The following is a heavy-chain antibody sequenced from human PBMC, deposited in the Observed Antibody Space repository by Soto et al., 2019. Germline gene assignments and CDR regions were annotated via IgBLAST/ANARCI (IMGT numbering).Heavy chain of an antibody. J-gene: IGHJ5*02. CDR3: ARVGVYGNYVVDWFDP. V-gene: IGHV5-10-1*01. CDR2: IDPSDSYT. Sequence: GESLKISCQGSGYSSINYWITWVRQMPGKGLEWLGRIDPSDSYTNYRPSFQGHVTISVDKSINTAYLQWSSLKASDSAMYYCARVGVYGNYVVDWFDPWGQGTLVTVSS. CDR1: GYSSINYW. D-gene: IGHD4-17*01.